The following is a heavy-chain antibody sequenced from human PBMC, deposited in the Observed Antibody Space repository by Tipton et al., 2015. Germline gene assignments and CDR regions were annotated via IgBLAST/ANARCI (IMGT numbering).Heavy chain of an antibody. CDR1: GGSISSSSYY. V-gene: IGHV4-39*07. Sequence: TLSLTCTVSGGSISSSSYYWAWIRQPPGKGLEWIGSLSHSGNTYYNPSLKSRVTISVDTSKNQFFLNLSSVTAADTAVYYCACQDYDSLTRDYQTVDYWGQGTLVTASS. J-gene: IGHJ4*02. D-gene: IGHD3-9*01. CDR2: LSHSGNT. CDR3: ACQDYDSLTRDYQTVDY.